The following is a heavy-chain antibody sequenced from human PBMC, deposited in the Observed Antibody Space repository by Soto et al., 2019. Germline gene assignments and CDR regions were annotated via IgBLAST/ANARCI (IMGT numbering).Heavy chain of an antibody. CDR3: ARDSAHYYYDSSGYPYYFDY. Sequence: QVQLVQSGAEVKKPGASVKVSCKASGYTFTSYGISWVRQAPGQGLEWMGWISAYNGNTNYAQKLQGRGTMTTDTSTSTAYMELRSLRSDDTAVYYCARDSAHYYYDSSGYPYYFDYWGQGTLVTVSS. D-gene: IGHD3-22*01. CDR1: GYTFTSYG. CDR2: ISAYNGNT. J-gene: IGHJ4*02. V-gene: IGHV1-18*01.